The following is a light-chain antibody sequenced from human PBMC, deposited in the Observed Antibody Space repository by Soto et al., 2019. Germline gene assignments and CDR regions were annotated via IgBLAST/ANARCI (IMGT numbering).Light chain of an antibody. CDR3: CSYAGTTYV. Sequence: QSVLTQPASVSGSPGQSITISCTGTSSDVGSYNLVSWYQQHPGKAPKLMIYEVSTRPPGVSNRFSGSKSGNTASLTISGLQAEDEADYYCCSYAGTTYVFGTGTKVTVL. CDR2: EVS. CDR1: SSDVGSYNL. V-gene: IGLV2-23*02. J-gene: IGLJ1*01.